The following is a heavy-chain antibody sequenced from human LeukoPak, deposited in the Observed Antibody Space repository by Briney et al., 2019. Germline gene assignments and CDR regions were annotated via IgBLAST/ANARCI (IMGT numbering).Heavy chain of an antibody. CDR2: ISSSGSTI. D-gene: IGHD3-9*01. V-gene: IGHV3-11*04. CDR1: GFTFSDYY. J-gene: IGHJ5*02. Sequence: GGSLRLSCAASGFTFSDYYMSLIRQAPGKGLEWVSYISSSGSTIYYAGSVKGRFTISRDNAKNSLYLQMNSLRAEDTAVYYCARGVRYFDWLLPRGWFDPWGQGTLVTVSS. CDR3: ARGVRYFDWLLPRGWFDP.